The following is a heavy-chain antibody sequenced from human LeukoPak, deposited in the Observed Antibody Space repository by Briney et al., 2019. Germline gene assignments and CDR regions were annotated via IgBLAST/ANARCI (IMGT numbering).Heavy chain of an antibody. V-gene: IGHV3-74*01. D-gene: IGHD6-19*01. CDR3: ARVYYSSGWPTLNWFDP. J-gene: IGHJ5*02. CDR1: GXTFSSYW. CDR2: INSDGSST. Sequence: PGGSLRLSWAASGXTFSSYWMHWVRQAPGKGLVWVWRINSDGSSTSYAASVKGRFTISRDNAKNTLYLQMNSLRAEDTAVYYCARVYYSSGWPTLNWFDPWGQGTLVTVSS.